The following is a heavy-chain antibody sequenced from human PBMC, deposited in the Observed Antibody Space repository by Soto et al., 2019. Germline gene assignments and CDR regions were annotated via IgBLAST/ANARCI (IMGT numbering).Heavy chain of an antibody. D-gene: IGHD3-3*01. CDR3: ARGSREYDFWSGYSSRWFDP. J-gene: IGHJ5*02. CDR1: GGSFSGYY. CDR2: INHSGST. V-gene: IGHV4-34*01. Sequence: SETLSLTCAVYGGSFSGYYWSWIRQPPGKGLEWIGEINHSGSTNYNPSLKSRVTISVDTSKNQFSLKLSSVTAADTAVYYCARGSREYDFWSGYSSRWFDPWGQGTLVTVSS.